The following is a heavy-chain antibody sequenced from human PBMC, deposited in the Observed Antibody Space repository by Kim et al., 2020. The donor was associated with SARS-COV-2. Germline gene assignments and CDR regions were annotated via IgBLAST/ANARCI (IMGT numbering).Heavy chain of an antibody. D-gene: IGHD6-19*01. J-gene: IGHJ4*02. CDR2: ISGSAGRT. CDR3: AKDMLYSSGCSDS. V-gene: IGHV3-23*01. Sequence: PGKRMECVAPISGSAGRTYCAEHVQGLFTVTRDNSKITLYVQMNTLRPEDTAMYYCAKDMLYSSGCSDSWPPRTLVDVAS.